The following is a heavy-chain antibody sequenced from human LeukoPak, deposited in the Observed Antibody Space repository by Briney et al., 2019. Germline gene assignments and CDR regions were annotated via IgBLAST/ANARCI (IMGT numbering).Heavy chain of an antibody. CDR2: ISAYNGNT. CDR3: AIEMATISVGSS. V-gene: IGHV1-18*01. CDR1: GYTFTSYG. D-gene: IGHD5-24*01. J-gene: IGHJ4*02. Sequence: ASVKVSCKASGYTFTSYGISWVRQAPGQGLEWMGWISAYNGNTNYAQKLQGRVTMTTDTSTSTAYMELSSLRSEDTAVYYCAIEMATISVGSSWGQGTLVTVSS.